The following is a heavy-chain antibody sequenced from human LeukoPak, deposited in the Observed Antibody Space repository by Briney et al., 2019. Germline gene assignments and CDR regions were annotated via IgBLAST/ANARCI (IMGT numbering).Heavy chain of an antibody. CDR3: TTAFHREWLYYYDSSGYAFDI. D-gene: IGHD3-22*01. Sequence: GGSLRLSCEASGFTFNNAWMSWVRQAPGKGLQWVGRIRAKTNGGTTDYTAPVKGRFTISRDDSKNTLYLQMNSLKTEDTAVYYCTTAFHREWLYYYDSSGYAFDIWGQGTMVTVSS. J-gene: IGHJ3*02. CDR1: GFTFNNAW. CDR2: IRAKTNGGTT. V-gene: IGHV3-15*01.